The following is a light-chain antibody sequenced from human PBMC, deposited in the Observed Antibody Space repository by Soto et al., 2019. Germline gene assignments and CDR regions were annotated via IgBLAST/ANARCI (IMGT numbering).Light chain of an antibody. V-gene: IGLV2-8*01. CDR2: EVS. CDR3: SSYAGSHNFGVV. Sequence: QSALTQPPSASGSPGQSVTISCTGTSSDVGGYNYVSWYQQHPGKAAKLMIYEVSKRPSGVPDRFSGSKSGNTASLTVSGLQAEDDADYYCSSYAGSHNFGVVFGGGTKLTVL. CDR1: SSDVGGYNY. J-gene: IGLJ2*01.